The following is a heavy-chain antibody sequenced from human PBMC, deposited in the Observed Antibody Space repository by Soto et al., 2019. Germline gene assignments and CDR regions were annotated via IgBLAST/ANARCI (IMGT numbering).Heavy chain of an antibody. V-gene: IGHV4-34*01. CDR2: INHSGST. CDR3: VIVRAVPGNWFDS. Sequence: SENLYLTCAVYGGSFSGYYWSWIRQPPGKGLEWIGEINHSGSTNYNPSLKSRVTISVDTSKNQFSLKLSSVTAADTAVYYCVIVRAVPGNWFDSCGKGT. J-gene: IGHJ5*01. CDR1: GGSFSGYY. D-gene: IGHD6-19*01.